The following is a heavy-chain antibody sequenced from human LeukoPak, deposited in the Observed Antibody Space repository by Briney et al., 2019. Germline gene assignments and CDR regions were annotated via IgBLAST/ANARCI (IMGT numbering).Heavy chain of an antibody. CDR3: ARGLTADS. D-gene: IGHD5-18*01. V-gene: IGHV4-59*01. Sequence: PSETLSLTCTVSGGSFSSYYWSWIRQPPGRGLEWIGYVYDIGTTNYNPSLSSRVTISLDTSKNLFSLKLTSVTAADTAVYYCARGLTADSWGQGTLVTVSS. CDR2: VYDIGTT. J-gene: IGHJ4*02. CDR1: GGSFSSYY.